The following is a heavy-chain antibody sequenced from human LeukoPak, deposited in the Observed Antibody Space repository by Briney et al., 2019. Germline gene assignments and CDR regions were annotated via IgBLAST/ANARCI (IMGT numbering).Heavy chain of an antibody. CDR3: AKHPVSGNFDY. CDR1: GFTFDTYA. D-gene: IGHD5/OR15-5a*01. CDR2: INANGIGT. J-gene: IGHJ4*02. Sequence: QAGGSLRLSCAASGFTFDTYAMSWVRKAPGKGLEWVSAINANGIGTFHADSVKGRFTISRDNSKNTLFLQMSSLRAEDTALYYCAKHPVSGNFDYWGQGALVTVSS. V-gene: IGHV3-23*01.